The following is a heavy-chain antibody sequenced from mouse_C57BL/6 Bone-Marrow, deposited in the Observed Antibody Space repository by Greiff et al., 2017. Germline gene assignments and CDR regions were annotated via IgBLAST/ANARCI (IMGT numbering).Heavy chain of an antibody. CDR2: INPGSGGT. D-gene: IGHD2-1*01. J-gene: IGHJ4*01. V-gene: IGHV1-54*01. CDR3: ARCGNYRYAMDY. Sequence: QVQLQQSGAELVRPGTSVKVSCKASGYAFTSYLIEWVKQRPGQGLEWIGVINPGSGGTNYNEKFKGKATLTVDKSSSTAYMQLSSLTSEDSAVYCCARCGNYRYAMDYWGQGTSVTVSS. CDR1: GYAFTSYL.